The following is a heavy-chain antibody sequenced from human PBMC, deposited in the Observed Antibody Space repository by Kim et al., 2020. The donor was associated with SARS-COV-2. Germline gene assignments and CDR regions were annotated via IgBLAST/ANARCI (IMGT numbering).Heavy chain of an antibody. Sequence: SETLSLTCTVSGGSISSYYWSWIRQPPGKGLEWIGYIYYSGSTNYNPSLKSRVTISVDTSKNQFSLKLSSVTAADTAVYYCARDLGIVVVPAARSYYYYGMDVWGQGTTVTVSS. CDR1: GGSISSYY. CDR3: ARDLGIVVVPAARSYYYYGMDV. D-gene: IGHD2-2*01. V-gene: IGHV4-59*01. CDR2: IYYSGST. J-gene: IGHJ6*02.